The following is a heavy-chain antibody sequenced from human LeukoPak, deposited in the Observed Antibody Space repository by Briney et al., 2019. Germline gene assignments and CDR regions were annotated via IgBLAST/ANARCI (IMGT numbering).Heavy chain of an antibody. CDR3: AKDRDSTEYYPNWFDP. Sequence: SETLSLTCAVYGGSFSGYYWSWIRQPPGKGLEWIGEINHSGSTNYNPSLKSRVTISVDTSKNQFSLKLSSVTAADTAVYYCAKDRDSTEYYPNWFDPWGQGTLVTVSS. D-gene: IGHD3-22*01. CDR1: GGSFSGYY. V-gene: IGHV4-34*01. CDR2: INHSGST. J-gene: IGHJ5*02.